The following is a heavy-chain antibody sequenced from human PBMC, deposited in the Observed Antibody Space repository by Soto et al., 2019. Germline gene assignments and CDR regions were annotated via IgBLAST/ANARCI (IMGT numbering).Heavy chain of an antibody. V-gene: IGHV3-21*01. D-gene: IGHD2-15*01. Sequence: EVQLVESGGGLVKPGGSLRLSCAASGFTFSSYSMNWVRQAPGKGLEWVSSISSSSSYIYYADSVKGRFTISRDNAKNSLYLQMNSLRAEDKAVYYCARGVYCSGGSCADYCYYGMDVWGQGTTVTVSS. CDR1: GFTFSSYS. J-gene: IGHJ6*02. CDR2: ISSSSSYI. CDR3: ARGVYCSGGSCADYCYYGMDV.